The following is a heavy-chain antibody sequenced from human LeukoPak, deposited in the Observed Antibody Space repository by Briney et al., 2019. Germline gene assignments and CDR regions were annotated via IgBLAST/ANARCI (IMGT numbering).Heavy chain of an antibody. CDR1: GFTFSSYA. CDR3: AKRYCSGGSCCPDY. CDR2: ISGSGSGT. D-gene: IGHD2-15*01. J-gene: IGHJ4*02. V-gene: IGHV3-23*01. Sequence: PGGSLRLSCAASGFTFSSYAMSWVRQAPGKGLEWVSAISGSGSGTYHADSVKGRFTISRDNSKNTLFLQINSLRAEDTAIYYCAKRYCSGGSCCPDYWGQGTLVTVSS.